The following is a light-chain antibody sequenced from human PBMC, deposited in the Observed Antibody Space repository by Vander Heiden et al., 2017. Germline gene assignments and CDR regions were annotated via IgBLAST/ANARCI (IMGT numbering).Light chain of an antibody. CDR3: CSYAGRYTYV. Sequence: QSALTQPRSVSGSPGQSVTISCTGTSSDVGGYDYVSWYQQHPDKAPNLMIYDVSKRPSGVPDRFSASKSGNTASLTISGLQAEDEADYYCCSYAGRYTYVFGTGTQVTVL. CDR2: DVS. CDR1: SSDVGGYDY. J-gene: IGLJ1*01. V-gene: IGLV2-11*01.